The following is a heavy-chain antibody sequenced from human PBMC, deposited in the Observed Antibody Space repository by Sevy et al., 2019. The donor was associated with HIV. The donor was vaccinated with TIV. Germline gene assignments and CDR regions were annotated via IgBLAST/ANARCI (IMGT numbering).Heavy chain of an antibody. CDR3: TTRPYGSIIDY. CDR2: IKGKTDGETT. J-gene: IGHJ4*02. CDR1: GFNISSAS. D-gene: IGHD3-10*01. Sequence: GGSLRLSCGGSGFNISSASMNWVRQAPGKGLEWVGRIKGKTDGETTDYAATVKGRFIISRDDSGKTMYVQLDSVKTEDTAMYFCTTRPYGSIIDYWGQGTLVTVSS. V-gene: IGHV3-15*07.